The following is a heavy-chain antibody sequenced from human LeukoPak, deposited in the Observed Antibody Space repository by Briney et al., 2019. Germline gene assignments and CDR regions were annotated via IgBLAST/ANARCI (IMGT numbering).Heavy chain of an antibody. CDR3: TRAYDSSGYYYGFSAYAFDI. Sequence: GGSLRLSCAASGFTFSSYAMSWVRQAPGKGLEWVSAISGSGGSTYYADSVKGRFTISRDNSKNTLYLQMNSLRAEDTAVYYCTRAYDSSGYYYGFSAYAFDIWGQGTMVTVSS. V-gene: IGHV3-23*01. CDR2: ISGSGGST. D-gene: IGHD3-22*01. CDR1: GFTFSSYA. J-gene: IGHJ3*02.